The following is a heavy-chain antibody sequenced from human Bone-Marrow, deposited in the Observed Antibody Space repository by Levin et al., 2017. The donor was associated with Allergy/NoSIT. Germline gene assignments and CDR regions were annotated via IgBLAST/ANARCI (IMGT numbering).Heavy chain of an antibody. J-gene: IGHJ5*02. CDR3: ARGRRGGDMET. CDR2: IYNSGRT. Sequence: KPSETLSLTCIVSGASINSGGFYWSWIRQAPGKALEWIGFIYNSGRTNYNPSLKSRVTMSIDSSKNQFSLRVTSVTAADTAMYFCARGRRGGDMETWGQGTLVTVSS. CDR1: GASINSGGFY. D-gene: IGHD2-21*02. V-gene: IGHV4-61*08.